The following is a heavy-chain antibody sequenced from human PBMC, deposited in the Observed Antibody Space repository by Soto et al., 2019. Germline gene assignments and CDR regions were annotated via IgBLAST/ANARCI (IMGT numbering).Heavy chain of an antibody. CDR3: ARFLAGTEGYYFDY. J-gene: IGHJ4*02. CDR2: IYYSGSP. CDR1: GGSIGRGSYY. Sequence: SETLSLTCTVSGGSIGRGSYYWALIRQPPGKGLEWIGTIYYSGSPYYNPSLKSRVNISVDTSKNQFSLNLNSVTAADTAVYYCARFLAGTEGYYFDYWGQGTLVTVSS. D-gene: IGHD6-13*01. V-gene: IGHV4-39*01.